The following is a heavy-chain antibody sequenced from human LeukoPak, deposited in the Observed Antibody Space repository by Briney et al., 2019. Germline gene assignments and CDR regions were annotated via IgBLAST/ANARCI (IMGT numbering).Heavy chain of an antibody. V-gene: IGHV1-8*01. J-gene: IGHJ5*02. CDR2: MNPNSGNT. Sequence: AASVKASCKASGYTFTSYDINWVRQATGQGLEWMGWMNPNSGNTGYAQKFQGRVTMTRNTSISTAYMELSSLRSEDTAVYYCASCLGTYCSSTGFDPWGQGTLVTVSS. D-gene: IGHD2-2*01. CDR1: GYTFTSYD. CDR3: ASCLGTYCSSTGFDP.